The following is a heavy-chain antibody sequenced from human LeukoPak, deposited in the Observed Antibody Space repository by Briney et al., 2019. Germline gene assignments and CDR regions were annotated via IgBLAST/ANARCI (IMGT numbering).Heavy chain of an antibody. CDR1: GFTFSSYA. J-gene: IGHJ4*02. CDR3: ANAARGYGGNY. Sequence: GGSLRLSCAASGFTFSSYAMSWVRQAPGKGLEWVSAISGSGGSTYYADSVKGRFTISRDNSKSTLYLQMNSLRAEDTAVYYCANAARGYGGNYWGQGTLVTVSS. D-gene: IGHD4-23*01. V-gene: IGHV3-23*01. CDR2: ISGSGGST.